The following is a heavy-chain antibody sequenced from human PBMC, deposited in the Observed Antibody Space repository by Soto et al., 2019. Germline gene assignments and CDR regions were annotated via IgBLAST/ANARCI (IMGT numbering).Heavy chain of an antibody. J-gene: IGHJ5*02. CDR3: ARAVAPYFGTWFDP. V-gene: IGHV4-30-2*01. D-gene: IGHD3-10*01. CDR2: ISHTGST. CDR1: GGSITSGNSYS. Sequence: SETLSLTCAVSGGSITSGNSYSWSWIRQPPGKGLEWIGSISHTGSTSYNPSLKSRLTMSVDKSKNQFSLRLSSVTAADMAVYYCARAVAPYFGTWFDPWGQGILVTVSS.